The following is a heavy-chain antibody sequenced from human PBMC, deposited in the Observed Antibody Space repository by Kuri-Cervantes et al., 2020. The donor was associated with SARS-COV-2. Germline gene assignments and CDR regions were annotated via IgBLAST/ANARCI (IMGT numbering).Heavy chain of an antibody. V-gene: IGHV3-21*01. CDR2: ISSSSSYI. CDR1: GFTFSSYS. D-gene: IGHD6-6*01. Sequence: GESLKISCAASGFTFSSYSMNWVRQAPGKGLEWVSSISSSSSYIYSADSVKGRFTISRDNAKNSLYLQMNSLRAEDTAVYYCARGGLGGQLVDGMDVWGQGTTVTVSS. CDR3: ARGGLGGQLVDGMDV. J-gene: IGHJ6*02.